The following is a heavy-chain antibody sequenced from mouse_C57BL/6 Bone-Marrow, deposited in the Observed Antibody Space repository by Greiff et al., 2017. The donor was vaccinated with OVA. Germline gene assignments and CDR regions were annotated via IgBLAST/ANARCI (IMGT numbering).Heavy chain of an antibody. Sequence: QVQLQQPGAELVKPGASVKLSCKASGYTFTSYWMQWVKQRTGQGLEWIGEIDPSDSYTNYNQKFKGKATLTVDTSSSTAYMQLRRLTSEDSAVYNCAREEGSRYVCEYWGQGTLVTVSA. D-gene: IGHD1-1*01. CDR1: GYTFTSYW. CDR2: IDPSDSYT. J-gene: IGHJ3*01. CDR3: AREEGSRYVCEY. V-gene: IGHV1-50*01.